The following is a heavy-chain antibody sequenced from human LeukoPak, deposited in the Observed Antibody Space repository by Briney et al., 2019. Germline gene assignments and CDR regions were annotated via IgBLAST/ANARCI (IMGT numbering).Heavy chain of an antibody. Sequence: SETLSLTCTVSGGSISSGDYYWSWIRQPPGKGLEGIGYIYYSGSTYYNPSLKSRVTISVDTSKNQFSLKLSSVTAADTAVYYCASLQGAVTATPKYFQHWGQGTLVTVSS. D-gene: IGHD2-21*02. CDR2: IYYSGST. CDR1: GGSISSGDYY. CDR3: ASLQGAVTATPKYFQH. V-gene: IGHV4-30-4*01. J-gene: IGHJ1*01.